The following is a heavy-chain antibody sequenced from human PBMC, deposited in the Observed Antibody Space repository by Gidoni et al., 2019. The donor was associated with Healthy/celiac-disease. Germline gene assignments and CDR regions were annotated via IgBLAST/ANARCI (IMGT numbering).Heavy chain of an antibody. Sequence: QVQLQQWGAGLLKPSETLSLTCAVYGGSFSGYYWSWIRQPPGKGLEWIGEINHSGSTNYNPSLTSRVTISVDTSKNQFSLKLSSVTAADTAVYYCARGPIVVVPAAADHFDYWGQGTLVTVSS. CDR2: INHSGST. CDR1: GGSFSGYY. V-gene: IGHV4-34*01. J-gene: IGHJ4*02. D-gene: IGHD2-2*01. CDR3: ARGPIVVVPAAADHFDY.